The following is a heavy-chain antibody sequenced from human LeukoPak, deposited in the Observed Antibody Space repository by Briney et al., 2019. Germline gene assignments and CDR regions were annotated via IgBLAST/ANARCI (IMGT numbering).Heavy chain of an antibody. CDR2: IRNDANEK. CDR1: GFTFSAYW. V-gene: IGHV3-7*01. D-gene: IGHD2/OR15-2a*01. Sequence: GGSLRVSCAASGFTFSAYWMSWVRQAPGKGLEWVANIRNDANEKNYMGSVTGRFTISRDNAKNTLYLHMNSLRVDDTAVYYCTRDFPTSMGSWGRGTLVTV. CDR3: TRDFPTSMGS. J-gene: IGHJ5*02.